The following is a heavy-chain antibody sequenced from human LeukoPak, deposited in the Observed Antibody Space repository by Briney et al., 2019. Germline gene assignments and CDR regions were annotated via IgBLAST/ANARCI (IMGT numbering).Heavy chain of an antibody. CDR3: ARARDFQLLWFGEYPRWFDP. CDR1: SGSISSSNFY. V-gene: IGHV4-39*01. D-gene: IGHD3-10*01. J-gene: IGHJ5*02. Sequence: SGPGLVKPSETLSLTCTVSSGSISSSNFYWGWIRQPPGKGLEWIGSIYYSGSTYYNPSLKSRVTISVDTSKNQFSLKLSSVTAADTAVYYCARARDFQLLWFGEYPRWFDPWGQGTLVTVSS. CDR2: IYYSGST.